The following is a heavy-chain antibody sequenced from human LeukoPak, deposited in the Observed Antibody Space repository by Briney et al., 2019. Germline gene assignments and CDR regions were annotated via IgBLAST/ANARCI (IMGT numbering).Heavy chain of an antibody. Sequence: SETLSLTCTVSGGSISSSSYYWGWIRQPPGKGLEWIGSIYYSGSTYYNPSLKSRVTISVDTSKNQFYLKLSYVIAADTDVYYCARQGLGDSSGYYGGVDYWGQGTLVTVSS. D-gene: IGHD3-22*01. V-gene: IGHV4-39*01. J-gene: IGHJ4*02. CDR3: ARQGLGDSSGYYGGVDY. CDR1: GGSISSSSYY. CDR2: IYYSGST.